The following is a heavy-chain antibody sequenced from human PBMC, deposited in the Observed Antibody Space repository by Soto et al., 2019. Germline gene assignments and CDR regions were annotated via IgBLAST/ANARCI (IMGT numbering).Heavy chain of an antibody. CDR2: IYYDGTT. CDR3: ARAGYSYGFGYYYDY. Sequence: TSETLSLTCTVSGGSISRYYWSWIRKPPGKGLEWIGYIYYDGTTNYSPSLKSRVTISVDTSNNQFSLRLSSVTAADTAFYYCARAGYSYGFGYYYDYWGQGTLVTVSS. CDR1: GGSISRYY. D-gene: IGHD5-18*01. J-gene: IGHJ4*02. V-gene: IGHV4-59*01.